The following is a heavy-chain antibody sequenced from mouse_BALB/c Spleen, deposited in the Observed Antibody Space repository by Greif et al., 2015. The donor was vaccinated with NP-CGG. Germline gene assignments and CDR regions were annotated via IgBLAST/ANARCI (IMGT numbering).Heavy chain of an antibody. CDR2: ISDGGSYT. V-gene: IGHV5-4*02. CDR3: ARERGYGNYAWFAY. Sequence: EVKLVESGGGLVKPGGSLKLSCAASGFTFSDYYMYWVRQTPEKRLEWVATISDGGSYTYYPDSVKGRFTISRDNAKNNLYLQMSSLKSEDTAMYYCARERGYGNYAWFAYWGQGTLVTVSA. CDR1: GFTFSDYY. J-gene: IGHJ3*01. D-gene: IGHD2-1*01.